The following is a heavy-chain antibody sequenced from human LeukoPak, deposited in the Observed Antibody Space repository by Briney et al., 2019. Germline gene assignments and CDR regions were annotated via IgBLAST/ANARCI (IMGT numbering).Heavy chain of an antibody. CDR3: ARHVEQWLTPFDY. Sequence: SETLSLTCTVSGGSISSYYWSWIRQPPGKGLEWIGYIYYSGRTNYNPSLKSRVTISVDTSKNQFSLILTSVTAADTAVYYCARHVEQWLTPFDYWGQGTLVTVSS. V-gene: IGHV4-59*08. D-gene: IGHD6-19*01. J-gene: IGHJ4*02. CDR2: IYYSGRT. CDR1: GGSISSYY.